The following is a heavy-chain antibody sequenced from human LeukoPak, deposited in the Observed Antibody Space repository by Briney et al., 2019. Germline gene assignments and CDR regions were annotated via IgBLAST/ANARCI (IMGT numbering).Heavy chain of an antibody. D-gene: IGHD3-22*01. CDR3: AHRRDRSGYNY. V-gene: IGHV2-5*01. CDR2: IYWNDDK. CDR1: GFSLSTSGVG. Sequence: SGPTLVNPTQTLTLTCTFSGFSLSTSGVGVGWIRQPPGKALEWLALIYWNDDKRYSPSLKSRFTITKDTSKNQVVLTMTNMDPVDTATHYCAHRRDRSGYNYWGQGTLVTVSS. J-gene: IGHJ4*02.